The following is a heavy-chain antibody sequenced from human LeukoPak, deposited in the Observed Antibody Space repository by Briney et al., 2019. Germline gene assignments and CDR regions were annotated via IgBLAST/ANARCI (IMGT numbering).Heavy chain of an antibody. Sequence: GGSLRLSCAASGFTVSSNYMSWVRQAPGKGLEWVSVIYSGGSTYYADSVKGRFTISRDNSKNTLYLQMNSLRAEDTAVYYCARSSRELGGYAPWELMPPFDYWGQGTLVTVSS. J-gene: IGHJ4*02. CDR1: GFTVSSNY. CDR3: ARSSRELGGYAPWELMPPFDY. V-gene: IGHV3-53*01. CDR2: IYSGGST. D-gene: IGHD1-7*01.